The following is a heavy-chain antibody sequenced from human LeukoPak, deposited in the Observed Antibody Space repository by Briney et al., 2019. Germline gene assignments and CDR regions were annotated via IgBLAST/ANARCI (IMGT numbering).Heavy chain of an antibody. D-gene: IGHD5-24*01. V-gene: IGHV1-46*01. CDR2: INPSGGST. CDR1: GYTFTSYY. CDR3: ARGGATDAFDI. Sequence: ASVKVSCKASGYTFTSYYMHWVRQATGQGLEWMGIINPSGGSTSYAQKFQGRVTMTRDMSTSTVYMELSSLRSEDTAVYYCARGGATDAFDIWGQGTMVTVSS. J-gene: IGHJ3*02.